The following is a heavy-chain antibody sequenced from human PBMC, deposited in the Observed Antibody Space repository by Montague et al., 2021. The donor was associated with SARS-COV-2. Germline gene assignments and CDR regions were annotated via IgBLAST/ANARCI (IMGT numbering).Heavy chain of an antibody. D-gene: IGHD3-16*01. CDR1: GFTFSRNS. J-gene: IGHJ4*02. CDR2: ISSDTFHT. CDR3: ARGGEIDVWAPFGH. V-gene: IGHV3-21*01. Sequence: SLRLSCATSGFTFSRNSMNWVRQAPGKGLEWVSTISSDTFHTFYAESVKGRFTISRDNAKNELYLQMNSLRAEDMAVYYCARGGEIDVWAPFGHWGQGTLVTVSS.